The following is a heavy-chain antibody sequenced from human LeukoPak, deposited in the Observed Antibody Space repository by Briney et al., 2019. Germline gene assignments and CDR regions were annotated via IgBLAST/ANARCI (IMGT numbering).Heavy chain of an antibody. D-gene: IGHD3-10*01. J-gene: IGHJ4*02. CDR3: ARDTYYYGSGSYRLDY. CDR1: GGSISSYY. Sequence: SETLSLTCTVSGGSISSYYWSWIRQPPGKGLEWIGYIYYSGSTNYNPSLKSRVTISVDTSKNQFSLKLSSVTAADTAVYYCARDTYYYGSGSYRLDYWGQGTLVTVSS. CDR2: IYYSGST. V-gene: IGHV4-59*12.